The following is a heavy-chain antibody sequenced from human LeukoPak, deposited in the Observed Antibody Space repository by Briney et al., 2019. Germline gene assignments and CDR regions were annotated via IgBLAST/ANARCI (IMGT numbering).Heavy chain of an antibody. CDR1: GGTFSGYY. V-gene: IGHV4-34*08. CDR3: ASRAAAGTDYFDY. J-gene: IGHJ4*02. CDR2: INHSGST. D-gene: IGHD6-13*01. Sequence: SETLSLTCAVYGGTFSGYYWSWIRQPPGKGLEWIGEINHSGSTNYNPSLKSRVTISVDKSKNQFSLKLSSVTAADTAVYYCASRAAAGTDYFDYWGQGTLVTVSS.